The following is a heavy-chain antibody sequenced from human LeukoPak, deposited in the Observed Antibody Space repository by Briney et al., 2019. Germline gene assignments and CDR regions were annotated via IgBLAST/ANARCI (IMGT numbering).Heavy chain of an antibody. V-gene: IGHV3-21*01. J-gene: IGHJ3*02. CDR2: ISSSSPFI. CDR1: GFTFSTYS. CDR3: ARDSPLSFDI. Sequence: GSLRLSCAASGFTFSTYSMNWVRQAPGKGLEWVSSISSSSPFILYADSVKGRFPISRDNANSSVYLQMNSLRAEDTAVYYCARDSPLSFDIWGQGTMVTVS.